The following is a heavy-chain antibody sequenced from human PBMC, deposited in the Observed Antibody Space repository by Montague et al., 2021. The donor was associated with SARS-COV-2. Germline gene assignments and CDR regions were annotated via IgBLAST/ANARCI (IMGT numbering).Heavy chain of an antibody. V-gene: IGHV3-53*04. Sequence: SLRLSCAASGFTVSSNYMSWVRQAPGKGLEWVSVIYSDGSTYYADSVKGRFTISRHNSKNTLYLQMNSLGAEDTAVYYCARDHGSGWFTFDYWGQGTLVTVSS. CDR1: GFTVSSNY. J-gene: IGHJ4*02. CDR2: IYSDGST. D-gene: IGHD6-19*01. CDR3: ARDHGSGWFTFDY.